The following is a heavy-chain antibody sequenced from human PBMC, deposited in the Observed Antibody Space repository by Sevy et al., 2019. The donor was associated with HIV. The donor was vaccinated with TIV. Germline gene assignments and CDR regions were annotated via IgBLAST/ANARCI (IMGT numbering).Heavy chain of an antibody. V-gene: IGHV4-59*01. J-gene: IGHJ6*02. CDR2: IYYSGST. CDR3: AGNDFWSGYSAPKPTRSGYYYYGMDV. D-gene: IGHD3-3*01. Sequence: SETLSLTCTVSGGSISSYYWSWIRQPPGKGLEWIGYIYYSGSTNYNPSLKSRVTISVDTSKNQFSLKLSCVTAADTAVYYCAGNDFWSGYSAPKPTRSGYYYYGMDVWGQGTTVTVSS. CDR1: GGSISSYY.